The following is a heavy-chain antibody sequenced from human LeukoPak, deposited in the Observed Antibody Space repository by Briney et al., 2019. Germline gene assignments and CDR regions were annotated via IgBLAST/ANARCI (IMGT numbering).Heavy chain of an antibody. V-gene: IGHV4-61*01. Sequence: PSETLSLTCTVSGGSVSSGSYYWSWIRQPPGKGLEWIGNIYYSGSTNYNPSLKSRVTISVDTSKNQFSLKLSSVTAADTAVYYCARVGYSYDIGLGAFDIWGQGTMVTVSS. D-gene: IGHD5-18*01. CDR1: GGSVSSGSYY. J-gene: IGHJ3*02. CDR3: ARVGYSYDIGLGAFDI. CDR2: IYYSGST.